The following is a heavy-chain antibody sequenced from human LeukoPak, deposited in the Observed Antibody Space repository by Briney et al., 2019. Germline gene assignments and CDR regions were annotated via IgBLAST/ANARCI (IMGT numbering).Heavy chain of an antibody. D-gene: IGHD3-3*01. CDR1: SGSISSSSYY. Sequence: SETLSLTCTLSSGSISSSSYYWGWIRQPPGKGLEWIADIYYSGSTYYNPSLKSRVTISVDTSKNQFSLKLSSVTAADTAVYYCARSGYLYYFDYWGQGTLVTVSS. V-gene: IGHV4-39*07. CDR3: ARSGYLYYFDY. CDR2: IYYSGST. J-gene: IGHJ4*02.